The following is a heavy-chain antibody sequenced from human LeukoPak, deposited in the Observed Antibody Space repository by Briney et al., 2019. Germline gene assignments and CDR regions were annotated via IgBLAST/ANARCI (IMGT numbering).Heavy chain of an antibody. V-gene: IGHV3-53*01. J-gene: IGHJ4*02. D-gene: IGHD3-22*01. CDR2: IYSGGST. CDR3: ARGTYYDSSGASWGY. CDR1: GFTVSSNY. Sequence: GGSLRLSCAASGFTVSSNYMSWVRQAPGKGLEGVSVIYSGGSTYYADSVKGRFTISRDNSKNTLYLQMNSLRAEDTAVYYCARGTYYDSSGASWGYWGQGTLVTVSS.